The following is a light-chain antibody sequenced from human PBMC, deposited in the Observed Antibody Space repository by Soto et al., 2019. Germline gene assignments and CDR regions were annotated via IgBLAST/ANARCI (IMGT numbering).Light chain of an antibody. Sequence: DIQMTQSPSTLSASVGDRVTITCRASQSISSWLAWYQQKPGKAPELLIYNASSVESGVPSRFSGSGSGTEFTLTISSRQPDEFATYYCQQYNSYSRTFGQGTKVEIK. CDR1: QSISSW. J-gene: IGKJ1*01. V-gene: IGKV1-5*01. CDR3: QQYNSYSRT. CDR2: NAS.